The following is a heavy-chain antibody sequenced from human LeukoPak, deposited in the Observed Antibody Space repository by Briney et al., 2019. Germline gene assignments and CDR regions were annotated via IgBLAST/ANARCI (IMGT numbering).Heavy chain of an antibody. CDR2: ISSSSSYI. V-gene: IGHV3-21*01. Sequence: GGSLRLSCAASGFTFSSYSMNWVRQAPGKGLEWVSSISSSSSYIYYADSVKGRFTISRDNAKNSLYLQMNSLRAEDTAVYYCAREEAAYYYDSSGYNPKTFDYWGQGTLVTVSS. CDR3: AREEAAYYYDSSGYNPKTFDY. D-gene: IGHD3-22*01. CDR1: GFTFSSYS. J-gene: IGHJ4*02.